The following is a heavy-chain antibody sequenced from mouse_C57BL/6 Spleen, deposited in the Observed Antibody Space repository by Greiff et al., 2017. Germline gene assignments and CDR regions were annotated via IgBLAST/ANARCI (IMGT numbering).Heavy chain of an antibody. J-gene: IGHJ1*03. CDR1: GYTFTSYW. CDR3: ARSGDGYYAGSLDA. CDR2: IDPSGSAT. Sequence: HVQLQQPGADLVRPGSSVKLSCTASGYTFTSYWMHWVRQMPIQGLEWIGNIDPSGSATHYNQKFKDQATLTVDKSSSTAYMQLSSLTSEDSAVYAVARSGDGYYAGSLDAWGKGTTAPVPS. D-gene: IGHD2-3*01. V-gene: IGHV1-52*01.